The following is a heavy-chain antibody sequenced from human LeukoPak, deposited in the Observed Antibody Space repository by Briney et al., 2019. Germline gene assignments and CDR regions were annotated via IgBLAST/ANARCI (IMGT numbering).Heavy chain of an antibody. CDR3: ARPAGSSGFLDY. CDR2: IYLGDSST. J-gene: IGHJ4*02. V-gene: IGHV5-51*01. CDR1: GYSFSTYW. D-gene: IGHD3-22*01. Sequence: GESLKISCQGSGYSFSTYWIAWVRQMPGKGLEWMGIIYLGDSSTRYSPSFQGQVTISADKSISTAYLQWSSLKASDTAMYYCARPAGSSGFLDYWGQGTLVTVSS.